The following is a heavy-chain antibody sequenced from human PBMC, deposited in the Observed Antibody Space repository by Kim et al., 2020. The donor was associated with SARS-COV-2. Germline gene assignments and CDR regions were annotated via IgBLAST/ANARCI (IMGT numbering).Heavy chain of an antibody. J-gene: IGHJ6*02. CDR1: GFTFSSYS. CDR3: ARRLVVTAIDYYYYYGMDV. Sequence: GGSLRLSCAASGFTFSSYSMNWVRQAPGKGLEWVSSISSSSSYIYYADSVKGRFTISRDNAKNSLYLQMNSLRAEDTAVYYCARRLVVTAIDYYYYYGMDVWGQGTTVTVSS. D-gene: IGHD2-21*02. V-gene: IGHV3-21*01. CDR2: ISSSSSYI.